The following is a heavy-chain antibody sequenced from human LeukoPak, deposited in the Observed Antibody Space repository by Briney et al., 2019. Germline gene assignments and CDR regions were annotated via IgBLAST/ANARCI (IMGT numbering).Heavy chain of an antibody. Sequence: SETLSLTCIVSGDSINSYSWNWIRQSPEKGLEWIGRIYGSGSTMYNPSHRSRVTLLVDTSNNQFSLKLSSVTAADTAIYYCARRVVEARPSSERNWLDPWGQGTLVTVSP. V-gene: IGHV4-59*08. CDR3: ARRVVEARPSSERNWLDP. D-gene: IGHD1-1*01. CDR2: IYGSGST. J-gene: IGHJ5*02. CDR1: GDSINSYS.